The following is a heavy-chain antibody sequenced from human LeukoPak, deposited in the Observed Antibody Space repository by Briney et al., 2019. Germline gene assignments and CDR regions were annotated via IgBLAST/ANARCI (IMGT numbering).Heavy chain of an antibody. CDR2: ISSSGSTI. V-gene: IGHV3-11*01. D-gene: IGHD4-11*01. CDR3: AREGAHTVTTPIDAFDI. J-gene: IGHJ3*02. CDR1: GFTFSDYY. Sequence: KPGGSLRLSCAASGFTFSDYYMSWIRQAPGKGLEWVSYISSSGSTIYYADSVKGRFTISRDNAKNSLYLQMNSLRAEDTAVYYCAREGAHTVTTPIDAFDIWGKGTTVTVSS.